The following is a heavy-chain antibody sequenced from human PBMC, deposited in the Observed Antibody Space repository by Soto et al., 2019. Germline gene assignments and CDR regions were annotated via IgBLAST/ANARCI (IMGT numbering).Heavy chain of an antibody. CDR2: IYFNGNA. V-gene: IGHV4-59*01. D-gene: IGHD3-16*01. CDR1: SASFSKYY. Sequence: SETLSLTCTVSSASFSKYYWSWIRQPPGKGLEWIGYIYFNGNANYNPSLKRRVTISIDTSKKQISLNLTSVTDADTAVYYCASVTFGGVVLAHWGQGTLVTVSS. J-gene: IGHJ4*02. CDR3: ASVTFGGVVLAH.